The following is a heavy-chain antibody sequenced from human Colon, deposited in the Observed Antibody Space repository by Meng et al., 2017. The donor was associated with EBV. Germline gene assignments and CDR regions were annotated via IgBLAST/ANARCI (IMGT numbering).Heavy chain of an antibody. CDR2: IYHSGST. V-gene: IGHV4-4*02. CDR3: ARVGAYCGGDCYHPR. J-gene: IGHJ4*02. D-gene: IGHD2-21*02. CDR1: GGSLSSRNW. Sequence: ELGPGLVKSAGTLSLRCAVSGGSLSSRNWWSWVRQPPGKGLEWIGEIYHSGSTNYNPSLKSRVTISVDESKNQFSLRLSSVTAADTAVYYCARVGAYCGGDCYHPRWGQGTLVTVSS.